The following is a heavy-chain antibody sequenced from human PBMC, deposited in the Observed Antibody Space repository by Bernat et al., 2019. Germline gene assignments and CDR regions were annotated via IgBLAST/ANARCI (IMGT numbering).Heavy chain of an antibody. V-gene: IGHV4-59*01. D-gene: IGHD3-10*01. J-gene: IGHJ3*02. CDR3: ARSDRGFGEDAFDI. CDR1: GGSISSYY. CDR2: IYYSGST. Sequence: QVQLQESGPGLVKPSETLSLTCTVSGGSISSYYWSWIRQPPGKGLEWIGYIYYSGSTNYNPSLKSRVTISVDTSKNQFSLKLSSVTAADTAVYYCARSDRGFGEDAFDIWGQGTMVTVSS.